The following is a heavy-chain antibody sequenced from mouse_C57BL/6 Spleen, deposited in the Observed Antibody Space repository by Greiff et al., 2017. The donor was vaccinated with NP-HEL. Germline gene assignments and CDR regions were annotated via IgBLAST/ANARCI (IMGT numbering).Heavy chain of an antibody. V-gene: IGHV5-9-1*02. J-gene: IGHJ1*03. CDR1: GFTFSSYA. CDR3: TRDGGYPSYWYFDV. Sequence: DVMLVESGEGLVKPGGSLKLSCAASGFTFSSYAMSWVRQTPEKRLEWVAYISSGGDYIYYADTVKGRFTISRDNARNTLYLQMSSLKSEDTAMYYCTRDGGYPSYWYFDVWGTGTTVTVSS. CDR2: ISSGGDYI. D-gene: IGHD2-2*01.